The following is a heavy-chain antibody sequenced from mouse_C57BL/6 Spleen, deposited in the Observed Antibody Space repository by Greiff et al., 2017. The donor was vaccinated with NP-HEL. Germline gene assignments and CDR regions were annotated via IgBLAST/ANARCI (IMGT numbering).Heavy chain of an antibody. D-gene: IGHD2-5*01. CDR2: IDPSDSYT. Sequence: VQLQQPGAELVKPGASVKLSCKASGYTFTSYWMQWVKQRPGQGLEWIGEIDPSDSYTNYNQKFKGKATLTVDTSSSTAYMQLSSLTSEDSAVYYCARTYYSNYREFDYWGQGTTLTGSS. CDR3: ARTYYSNYREFDY. V-gene: IGHV1-50*01. CDR1: GYTFTSYW. J-gene: IGHJ2*01.